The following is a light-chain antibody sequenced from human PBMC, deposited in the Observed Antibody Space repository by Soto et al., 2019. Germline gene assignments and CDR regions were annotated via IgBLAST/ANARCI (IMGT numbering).Light chain of an antibody. CDR2: DAS. CDR1: RSVRSN. V-gene: IGKV3-11*01. J-gene: IGKJ1*01. Sequence: ELVWQQSQAPLSFSPGKKAPLSGGPSRSVRSNLAGYQPKPGKAPSPLIYDASNRATGIPARFSGSGSGTDFTLTISSLEPEDFAVYYCQQRSNWPWTFGQGTKVEIK. CDR3: QQRSNWPWT.